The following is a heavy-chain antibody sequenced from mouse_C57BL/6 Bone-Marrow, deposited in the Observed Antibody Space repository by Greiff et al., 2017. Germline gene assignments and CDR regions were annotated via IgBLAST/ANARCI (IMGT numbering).Heavy chain of an antibody. CDR2: IWGVGST. CDR1: GFSLTSYG. J-gene: IGHJ3*01. CDR3: ARIYYGTAWFAY. V-gene: IGHV2-6*01. D-gene: IGHD2-1*01. Sequence: VKLVESGPGLVAPSQSLSITCTVSGFSLTSYGVDWVRQSPGKGLEWLGVIWGVGSTNYNSALKSRLSISKDNSKSQVFLKMNSLQTDDTAMYYCARIYYGTAWFAYWGQGTLVTVSA.